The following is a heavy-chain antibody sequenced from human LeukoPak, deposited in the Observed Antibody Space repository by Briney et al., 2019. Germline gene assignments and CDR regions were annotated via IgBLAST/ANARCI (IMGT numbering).Heavy chain of an antibody. J-gene: IGHJ6*03. CDR3: ARAKYYGSGRGGQYYMDV. CDR2: INPSGGST. Sequence: ASVKVSCKASGYTFTSYYMHWVRQAPGQGLEWMGIINPSGGSTSYAQRFQGRVTMTRDMSTSTVYMELSSLRSEDTAVYYCARAKYYGSGRGGQYYMDVWGKGTTVTISS. V-gene: IGHV1-46*01. CDR1: GYTFTSYY. D-gene: IGHD3-10*01.